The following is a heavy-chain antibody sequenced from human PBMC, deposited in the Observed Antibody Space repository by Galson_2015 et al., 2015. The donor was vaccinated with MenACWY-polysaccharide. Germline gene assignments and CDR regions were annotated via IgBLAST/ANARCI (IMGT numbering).Heavy chain of an antibody. D-gene: IGHD3-3*01. V-gene: IGHV3-15*01. Sequence: SLRLSCAASGFTFSDAWMSWVRQAPGKGLEWVGHIKTKTDGGTTDFAAPVKGRFAISRGDSRNTLFLEMNSLEAEDTAVYYCTTAYYGTRDYWGQGTLVTVSS. CDR1: GFTFSDAW. J-gene: IGHJ4*02. CDR3: TTAYYGTRDY. CDR2: IKTKTDGGTT.